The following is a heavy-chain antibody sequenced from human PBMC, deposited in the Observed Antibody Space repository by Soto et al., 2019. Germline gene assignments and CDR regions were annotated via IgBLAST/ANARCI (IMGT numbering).Heavy chain of an antibody. CDR3: ATDGPRSIGVGDF. V-gene: IGHV3-7*05. J-gene: IGHJ4*02. CDR1: GFTFSSNW. Sequence: PGGSLRLSCAASGFTFSSNWMNWVRQAPGKGLEWVANIKPDGSEKYYVDSVKGRFTISRDNARNSLYLQVNSLRVEDTAVYYCATDGPRSIGVGDFWGQGTRVTVSS. CDR2: IKPDGSEK. D-gene: IGHD1-26*01.